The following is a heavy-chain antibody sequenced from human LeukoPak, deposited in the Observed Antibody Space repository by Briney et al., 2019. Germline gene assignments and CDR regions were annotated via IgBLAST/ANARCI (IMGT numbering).Heavy chain of an antibody. J-gene: IGHJ3*02. V-gene: IGHV3-66*01. CDR1: GFSVSSNY. CDR3: ARYPVGAGLPDAFDI. D-gene: IGHD1-26*01. Sequence: GGSRRLSCAASGFSVSSNYMSWVRQAPGKGLEWVSVIYSGGDTYYADSVKGRFTISRDNSKNTLYLQMNSLRAEDTAVYYCARYPVGAGLPDAFDIWGQGTLVTVS. CDR2: IYSGGDT.